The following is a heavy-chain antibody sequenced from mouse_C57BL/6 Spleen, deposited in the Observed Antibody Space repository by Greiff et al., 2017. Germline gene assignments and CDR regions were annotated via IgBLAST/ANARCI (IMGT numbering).Heavy chain of an antibody. D-gene: IGHD4-1*01. J-gene: IGHJ3*01. CDR2: ISDGGSYT. CDR3: ARGPGLGQAWFAY. Sequence: EVKLVESGGGLVKPGGSLKLSCAASGFTFSSYAMSWVRQTPEKRLEWVATISDGGSYTYYPDNVKGRFTISRDNAKNNLYLQMSHLKSEDTAMYYCARGPGLGQAWFAYWGQGTLVTVSA. CDR1: GFTFSSYA. V-gene: IGHV5-4*03.